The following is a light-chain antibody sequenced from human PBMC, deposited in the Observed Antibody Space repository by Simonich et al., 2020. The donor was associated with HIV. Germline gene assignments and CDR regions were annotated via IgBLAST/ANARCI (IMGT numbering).Light chain of an antibody. Sequence: DIVMTQSPDSLAVSLGERATINCKSSQTFLYSSNNKNYLAWYQPKPGQPPKLLIYWASTRQSVVPDRFSGSGSGTDFTLTNSSLQAEDVAVYYCQQYYSTPWTFGQGTKVEIK. CDR1: QTFLYSSNNKNY. CDR2: WAS. V-gene: IGKV4-1*01. CDR3: QQYYSTPWT. J-gene: IGKJ1*01.